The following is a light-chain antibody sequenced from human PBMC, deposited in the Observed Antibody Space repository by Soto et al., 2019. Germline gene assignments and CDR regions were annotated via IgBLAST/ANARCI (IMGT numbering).Light chain of an antibody. V-gene: IGKV1-5*01. CDR3: QQYNSYL. J-gene: IGKJ1*01. CDR2: DAS. Sequence: DIQMTQSPSTLSASVGDRVTITCRASQSISSWLAWYQQKPGKAPKLLIYDASSLESGVPSRFSGSGSGTEFTLTISSLQPDDFATYYCQQYNSYLFGQGTKVHIK. CDR1: QSISSW.